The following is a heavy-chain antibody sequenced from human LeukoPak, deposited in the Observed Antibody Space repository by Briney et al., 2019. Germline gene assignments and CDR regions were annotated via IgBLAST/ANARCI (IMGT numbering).Heavy chain of an antibody. CDR2: ISGTGYNT. CDR1: GLTFRNCA. Sequence: PGGSPRLSCAASGLTFRNCAMSWVRQAPGKGLEWVSGISGTGYNTYYADSVKGRFTISRDNSKNTLYLQMNSLGAEDTAVYYCAKHVSGSLFYFDYWGQRTLVTVSS. J-gene: IGHJ4*02. CDR3: AKHVSGSLFYFDY. D-gene: IGHD3-10*01. V-gene: IGHV3-23*01.